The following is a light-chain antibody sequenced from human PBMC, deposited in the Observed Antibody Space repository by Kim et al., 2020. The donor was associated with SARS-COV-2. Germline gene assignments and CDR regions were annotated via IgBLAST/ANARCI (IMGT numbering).Light chain of an antibody. Sequence: GQAITISCTGTSSDVGDYNYVSWYQEHPGTAPKLMIYEVTMRPSGVSNRFSGSKSGNTASLTISGLQAEDEADYYCSSYTSSRTWVFGGGTQLTVL. V-gene: IGLV2-14*01. CDR3: SSYTSSRTWV. CDR2: EVT. CDR1: SSDVGDYNY. J-gene: IGLJ3*02.